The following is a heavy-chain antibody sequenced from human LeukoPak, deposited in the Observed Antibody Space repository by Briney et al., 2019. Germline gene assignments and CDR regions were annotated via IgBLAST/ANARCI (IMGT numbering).Heavy chain of an antibody. J-gene: IGHJ4*02. CDR3: ARDYGFWSGYPY. V-gene: IGHV1-46*01. CDR2: INPSGGST. D-gene: IGHD3-3*01. CDR1: GYTFSSYY. Sequence: PGASVKVFCKASGYTFSSYYMHWVRQGPGQGLEWMGIINPSGGSTSYAQKFQGRVTMTRDTSTRTVYMEVSSLRSEDTAVYYCARDYGFWSGYPYWGQGTLVTVSS.